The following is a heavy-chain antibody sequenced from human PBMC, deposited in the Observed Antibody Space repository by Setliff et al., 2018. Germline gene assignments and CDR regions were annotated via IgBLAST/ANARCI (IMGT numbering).Heavy chain of an antibody. J-gene: IGHJ5*02. CDR2: IYSSGST. V-gene: IGHV4-59*01. CDR3: ARAAKYDSSGYYGFWFDP. D-gene: IGHD3-22*01. Sequence: LSLTCTVSGGSISSYYWSWIRQPPGKGLEWIGYIYSSGSTNNNPSLKRRATISVDTSKNQFSLKLSSVTDADTAVYYCARAAKYDSSGYYGFWFDPWGQGTLVTVSS. CDR1: GGSISSYY.